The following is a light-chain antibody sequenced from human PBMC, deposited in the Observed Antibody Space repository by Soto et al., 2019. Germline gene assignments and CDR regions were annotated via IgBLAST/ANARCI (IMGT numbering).Light chain of an antibody. V-gene: IGLV2-8*01. J-gene: IGLJ1*01. CDR2: EVN. CDR1: ISDVGGYNY. Sequence: QSALTQPPSASGSPGQSVTISCTGTISDVGGYNYVAWYQQHPGKAPKLMIYEVNKRPSGVPDRFSGSKSGSTASLTVSGLQAEDEADYYCSSYAGSSTYVFGTGPKVTVL. CDR3: SSYAGSSTYV.